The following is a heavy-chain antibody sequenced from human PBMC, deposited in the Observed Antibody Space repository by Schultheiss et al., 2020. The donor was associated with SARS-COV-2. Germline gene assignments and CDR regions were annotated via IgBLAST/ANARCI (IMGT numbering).Heavy chain of an antibody. V-gene: IGHV3-33*08. CDR1: GFTFSSYG. CDR3: ARDGGGYDFWSGSYYMDV. CDR2: IWYDGSNK. J-gene: IGHJ6*03. Sequence: GGSLRLSCAASGFTFSSYGRHWVRQAPGKGLEWVAVIWYDGSNKYYADSVKGRFTISRDNSKNTLYLQMNSLRAEDTAVYYCARDGGGYDFWSGSYYMDVWGKGTTVTVSS. D-gene: IGHD3-3*01.